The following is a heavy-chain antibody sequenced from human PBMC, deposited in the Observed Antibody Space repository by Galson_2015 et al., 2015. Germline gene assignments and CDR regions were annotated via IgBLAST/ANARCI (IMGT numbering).Heavy chain of an antibody. J-gene: IGHJ4*02. CDR3: AESRVPGTRSFDY. V-gene: IGHV3-23*01. D-gene: IGHD6-19*01. CDR1: GFTFSNYA. CDR2: ISGSGDST. Sequence: SLRLSCAASGFTFSNYAMSWVRQAPGKGLEWVSAISGSGDSTVYADSVKGRFTISRDNSKNTLFLLMNSLRAEDTAVYYCAESRVPGTRSFDYWGQGTLVTVSS.